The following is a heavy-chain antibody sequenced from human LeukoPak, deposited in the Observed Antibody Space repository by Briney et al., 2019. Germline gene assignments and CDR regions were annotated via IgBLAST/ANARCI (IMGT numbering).Heavy chain of an antibody. CDR3: ARSGAYCSSTSCFVYFDY. D-gene: IGHD2-2*01. Sequence: PSETLSLTCTVSGGSISSYYWSWIRQPPGKGLEWIGYIYYSGSTNYNPSLKSRVTISVDTSKNQFSLKLSSVTAVDTAVYYCARSGAYCSSTSCFVYFDYWGQGTLVTVSS. CDR2: IYYSGST. V-gene: IGHV4-59*08. CDR1: GGSISSYY. J-gene: IGHJ4*02.